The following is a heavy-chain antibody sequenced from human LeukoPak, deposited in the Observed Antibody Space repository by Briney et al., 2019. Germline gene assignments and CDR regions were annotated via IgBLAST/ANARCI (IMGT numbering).Heavy chain of an antibody. J-gene: IGHJ5*02. CDR1: GGSISSYY. CDR2: IYYSGST. Sequence: SETLSFTCTVSGGSISSYYWSWIRQPPGKGLEWIGYIYYSGSTNYNPSLKSRVTISVDTSKNQFSLKLSSVTAADTAVYYCARFKSTSCRFDPWGQGTLVTVSS. CDR3: ARFKSTSCRFDP. D-gene: IGHD2-2*01. V-gene: IGHV4-59*08.